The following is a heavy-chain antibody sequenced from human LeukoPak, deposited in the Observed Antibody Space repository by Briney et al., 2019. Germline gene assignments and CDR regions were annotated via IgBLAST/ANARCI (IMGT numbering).Heavy chain of an antibody. J-gene: IGHJ3*02. CDR3: ARDLGGSYFDSGLDAFDI. CDR1: GFTFSSYS. CDR2: ISSSSSYI. Sequence: PGGSLRLSCAASGFTFSSYSMNWVRQAPGKGLEWVSSISSSSSYIYYADSVKGRFTISRDNAKNSLYLQMNSLRAEDTAVYYCARDLGGSYFDSGLDAFDIWGQGTMVTVSS. D-gene: IGHD1-26*01. V-gene: IGHV3-21*01.